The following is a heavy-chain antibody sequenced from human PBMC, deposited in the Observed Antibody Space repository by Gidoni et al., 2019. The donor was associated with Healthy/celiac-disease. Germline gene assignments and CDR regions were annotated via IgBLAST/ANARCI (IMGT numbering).Heavy chain of an antibody. D-gene: IGHD6-19*01. V-gene: IGHV3-30*18. CDR1: GFTFSSSG. J-gene: IGHJ4*02. CDR2: ISYDGSNK. Sequence: QVQLVESGGGGVQPGRSLTLSCAASGFTFSSSGMHWVRQATGKGLEWVAVISYDGSNKYYADSVKGLFTISRDNSKNTLYLQMNSLRAEDTAVYYCAKDRGSGWVFDYWGQGTLVTVSS. CDR3: AKDRGSGWVFDY.